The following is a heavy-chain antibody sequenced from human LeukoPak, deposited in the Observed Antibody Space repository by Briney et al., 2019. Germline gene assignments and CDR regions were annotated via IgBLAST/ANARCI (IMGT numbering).Heavy chain of an antibody. CDR1: GYTFTGYY. D-gene: IGHD3-10*01. J-gene: IGHJ3*02. CDR2: INPNSGGT. Sequence: GASVKVSCKASGYTFTGYYMHWVRQAPGQGLEWVGWINPNSGGTNYAQKFQGRVTMTRDTSISTAYMELSRLRSDDTAVYYCARDDRGSIDAFDIWGQGTMVTVSS. CDR3: ARDDRGSIDAFDI. V-gene: IGHV1-2*02.